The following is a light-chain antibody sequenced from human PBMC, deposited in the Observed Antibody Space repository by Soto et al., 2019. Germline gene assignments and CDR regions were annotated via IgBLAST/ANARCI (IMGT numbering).Light chain of an antibody. CDR1: SSNIGAGYD. CDR3: QSYDSSLSGWV. Sequence: QSVLTQPPSVSGAPGQRVTISCTGSSSNIGAGYDVPWYQQLPGTAPKLLIYGNSNRPSGVPDRFSGSKSGTTASLAITGLQAEDEADSYCQSYDSSLSGWVFGGGTKLTVL. J-gene: IGLJ3*02. CDR2: GNS. V-gene: IGLV1-40*01.